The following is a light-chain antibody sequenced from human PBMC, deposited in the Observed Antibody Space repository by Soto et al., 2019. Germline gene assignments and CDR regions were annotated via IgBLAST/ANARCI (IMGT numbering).Light chain of an antibody. CDR2: KIS. CDR3: MKATQSPWT. V-gene: IGKV2-24*01. CDR1: QSLVHRDGNTY. Sequence: DIVMTQTPLSSPVTLGQPASISCRSSQSLVHRDGNTYLSWLQQRPGQPTRLLIYKISDRFSWVPDRFSGSGAETDFTLTISRVEVEDVGVYYCMKATQSPWTFGHGTKVEIK. J-gene: IGKJ1*01.